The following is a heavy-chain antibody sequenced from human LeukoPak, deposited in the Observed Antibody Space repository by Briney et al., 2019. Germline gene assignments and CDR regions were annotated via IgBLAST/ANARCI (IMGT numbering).Heavy chain of an antibody. D-gene: IGHD6-19*01. CDR3: SRGSGWLSVY. Sequence: GGSLRLSCTASGFTFGDYLMSWFRQAPGKGLEWIGFISGGTTEYAASVKGRFTISRDDSTSIAYLQMYSLTTEDTAVYYCSRGSGWLSVYWGQGTLVTVSS. V-gene: IGHV3-49*03. J-gene: IGHJ4*02. CDR1: GFTFGDYL. CDR2: ISGGTT.